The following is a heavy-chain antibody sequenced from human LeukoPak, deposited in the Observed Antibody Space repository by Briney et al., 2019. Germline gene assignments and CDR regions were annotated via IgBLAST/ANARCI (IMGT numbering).Heavy chain of an antibody. J-gene: IGHJ5*02. CDR1: GGSISSHY. D-gene: IGHD3-22*01. Sequence: SETLSLTCTVSGGSISSHYWSWIRQPPGKGLEWIGYIYYSGSTRYNPSLKSRVTISVDTSKNQFSPKVSSVTAADTAVYYCARLYDSSGYTNWLDPWGQGTLVTVSS. V-gene: IGHV4-59*11. CDR2: IYYSGST. CDR3: ARLYDSSGYTNWLDP.